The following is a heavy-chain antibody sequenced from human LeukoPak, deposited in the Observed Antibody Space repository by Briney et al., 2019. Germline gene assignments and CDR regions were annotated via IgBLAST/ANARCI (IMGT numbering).Heavy chain of an antibody. CDR3: ARGPSGYHNT. CDR1: GFTFSSYS. V-gene: IGHV3-21*01. Sequence: GGSLRLSCKTSGFTFSSYSMNWVRQAPGKGLEWVSSVSSSSTYIYYADSVKGRFTISRDNAKNSLYLQMNSLRAEDTAVYYCARGPSGYHNTGGQGTLVTVSS. CDR2: VSSSSTYI. D-gene: IGHD5-12*01. J-gene: IGHJ4*02.